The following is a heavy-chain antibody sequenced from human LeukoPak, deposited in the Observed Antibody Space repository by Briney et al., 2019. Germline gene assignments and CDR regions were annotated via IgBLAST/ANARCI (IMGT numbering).Heavy chain of an antibody. CDR1: GYTFTSYY. J-gene: IGHJ4*02. D-gene: IGHD5-12*01. V-gene: IGHV1-18*04. CDR2: ISAYNGNT. Sequence: ASVKVSCKASGYTFTSYYMHWVRQAPGQGLEWMGWISAYNGNTNYAQKLQGRVTMTTDTSTSTAYMELSRLRSDDTAVYYCAKDRAVATIGGIDYWGQGTLVTVSS. CDR3: AKDRAVATIGGIDY.